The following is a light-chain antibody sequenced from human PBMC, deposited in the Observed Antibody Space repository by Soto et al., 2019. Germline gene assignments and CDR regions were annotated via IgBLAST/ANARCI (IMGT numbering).Light chain of an antibody. CDR3: NSYAGSNNLM. Sequence: QSALTQPPSASGSAGQSVTISCTGISSDGGGSNYVSWYQQHPGKAPKLIIYEVTKRPPGVPDRFSGSKSGNTASLTVSGLQADDEADYYCNSYAGSNNLMFGGGTKLTVL. V-gene: IGLV2-8*01. CDR2: EVT. CDR1: SSDGGGSNY. J-gene: IGLJ3*02.